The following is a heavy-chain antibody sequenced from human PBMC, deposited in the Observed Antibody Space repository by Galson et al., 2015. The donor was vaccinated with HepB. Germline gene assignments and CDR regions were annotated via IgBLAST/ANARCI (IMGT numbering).Heavy chain of an antibody. CDR2: IDPSDSYT. CDR3: ARHLVLLDTAMVSGAGGWYFDL. CDR1: GYSFTSYW. D-gene: IGHD5-18*01. V-gene: IGHV5-10-1*01. Sequence: QSGAEVKKPGESLRISCKGSGYSFTSYWISWVRQMPGKGLEWMGRIDPSDSYTNYSPSFQGHVTISADKSISTAYLQWSSLKASDTAMYYCARHLVLLDTAMVSGAGGWYFDLWGRGTLVTVSS. J-gene: IGHJ2*01.